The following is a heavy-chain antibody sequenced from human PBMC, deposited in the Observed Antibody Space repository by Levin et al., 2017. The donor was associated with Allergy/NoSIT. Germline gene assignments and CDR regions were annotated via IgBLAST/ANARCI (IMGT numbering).Heavy chain of an antibody. Sequence: GSLRLSCTVSGGSISSYYWSWIRQPPGKGLEWIGYIYYSGSTNYNPSLKSRVTISVDTSKNQFSLKLSSVTAADTAVYYCATSSWYGIDAFDSWGQGTMVTVSS. J-gene: IGHJ3*02. V-gene: IGHV4-59*01. CDR1: GGSISSYY. CDR2: IYYSGST. CDR3: ATSSWYGIDAFDS. D-gene: IGHD6-13*01.